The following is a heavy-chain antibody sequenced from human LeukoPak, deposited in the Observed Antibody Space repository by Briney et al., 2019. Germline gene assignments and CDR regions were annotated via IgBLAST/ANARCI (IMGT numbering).Heavy chain of an antibody. CDR1: GYTFTSYY. V-gene: IGHV1-46*01. Sequence: ASVKVSCKASGYTFTSYYMHWVRQATGQGLEWVAVINPSGGGTSYAQKFQGRVTVTRDTSTTTVYMELSSLRSEDTAAYFCARDPQYYDSSGYHYYMDVWGRGTTVTVSS. CDR2: INPSGGGT. J-gene: IGHJ6*03. D-gene: IGHD3-22*01. CDR3: ARDPQYYDSSGYHYYMDV.